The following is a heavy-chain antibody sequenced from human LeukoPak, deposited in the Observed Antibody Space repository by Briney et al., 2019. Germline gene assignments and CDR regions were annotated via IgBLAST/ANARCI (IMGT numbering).Heavy chain of an antibody. Sequence: SETLSLTYTVSGGSISSGSYYWSWIRQPAGKGLEWIGRIYTSGSANYNPSLKSRVTISVDTSKNQFSLKLSSVTAADTAVYYCASGSITIFGVVSTYMDVWGKGTTVTVSS. J-gene: IGHJ6*03. CDR1: GGSISSGSYY. V-gene: IGHV4-61*02. D-gene: IGHD3-3*01. CDR2: IYTSGSA. CDR3: ASGSITIFGVVSTYMDV.